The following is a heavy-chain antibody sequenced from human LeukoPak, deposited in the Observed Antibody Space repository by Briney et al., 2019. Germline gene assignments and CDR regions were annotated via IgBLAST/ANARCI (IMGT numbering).Heavy chain of an antibody. D-gene: IGHD1-26*01. CDR2: ISAYNGNT. CDR3: ARLIVGPQYYYYYYYMDV. CDR1: GYTFTSYG. V-gene: IGHV1-18*01. J-gene: IGHJ6*03. Sequence: GASVKVSCKASGYTFTSYGISWVRQAPGQGLEWMGWISAYNGNTNYAQKLQGRVTMTTDTSTSTAYMELRSLRSDDTAVYYCARLIVGPQYYYYYYYMDVWGKGTTVTVSS.